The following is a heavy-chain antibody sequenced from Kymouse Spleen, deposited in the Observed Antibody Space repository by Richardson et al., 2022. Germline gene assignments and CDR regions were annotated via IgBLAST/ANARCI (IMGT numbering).Heavy chain of an antibody. CDR1: GFTFSSYS. CDR3: ARIAARPDWYYYYGMDV. D-gene: IGHD6-6*01. CDR2: ISSSSSYI. Sequence: EVQLVESGGGLVKPGGSLRLSCAASGFTFSSYSMNWVRQAPGKGLEWVSSISSSSSYIYYADSVKGRFTISRDNAKNSLYLQMNSLRAEDTAVYYCARIAARPDWYYYYGMDVWGQGTTVTVSS. J-gene: IGHJ6*02. V-gene: IGHV3-21*03.